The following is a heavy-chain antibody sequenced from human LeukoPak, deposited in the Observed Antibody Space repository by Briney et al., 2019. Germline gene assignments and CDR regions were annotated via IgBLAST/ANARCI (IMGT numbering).Heavy chain of an antibody. Sequence: SETLSLTCTVSGGSISRYYWSWIRQPPGKGLEWIGEINHSGSTNYNPSLKSRVTISVDTSKNQFSLKLSSVTAADTAVYYCATRPYYDFWSGFWDPWGQGTLVTVSS. CDR2: INHSGST. CDR1: GGSISRYY. J-gene: IGHJ5*02. CDR3: ATRPYYDFWSGFWDP. V-gene: IGHV4-34*01. D-gene: IGHD3-3*01.